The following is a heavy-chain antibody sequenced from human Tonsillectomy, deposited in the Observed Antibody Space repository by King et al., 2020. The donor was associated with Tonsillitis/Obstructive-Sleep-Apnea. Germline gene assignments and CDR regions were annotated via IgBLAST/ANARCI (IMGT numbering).Heavy chain of an antibody. V-gene: IGHV4-34*01. CDR3: ARSGYCSSISCYGWFDP. J-gene: IGHJ5*02. D-gene: IGHD2-2*01. CDR2: INHSGST. Sequence: VQLQQWGAGLLKPSETLSLTCAVYGGSFSGYYWSWIRQPPGKGLEWIGEINHSGSTNYNPSLKSRVTISVDTSTNQFSLKLSSVTAADTAVYYCARSGYCSSISCYGWFDPWGQGTLVTVSS. CDR1: GGSFSGYY.